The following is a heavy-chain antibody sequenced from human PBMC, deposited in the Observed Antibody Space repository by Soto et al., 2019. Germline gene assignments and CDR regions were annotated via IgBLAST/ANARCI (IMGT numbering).Heavy chain of an antibody. D-gene: IGHD6-19*01. Sequence: ASVKVSCKASGYTFTSYGISWVRQAPGQGLEWMGWISAYSGGTNYAQKFQGWVTMTRDTSISTAYMELSRLRSDDTAVYYCARGVAVRGAFDIWGQGTMVTVSS. CDR2: ISAYSGGT. J-gene: IGHJ3*02. V-gene: IGHV1-2*04. CDR1: GYTFTSYG. CDR3: ARGVAVRGAFDI.